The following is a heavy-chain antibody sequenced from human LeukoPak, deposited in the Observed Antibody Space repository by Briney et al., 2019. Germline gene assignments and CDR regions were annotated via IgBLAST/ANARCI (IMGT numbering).Heavy chain of an antibody. Sequence: ASVKVFCKASGYTFTSYDINWVRQATGQGLEWMGWMNPNSGNTGYAQKFQGRVTMTRNTSISTAYMELSSLRSEDTAVYYCARVYSGSYYYYYYMDVWGKGTTVTISS. CDR2: MNPNSGNT. D-gene: IGHD1-26*01. CDR3: ARVYSGSYYYYYYMDV. J-gene: IGHJ6*03. V-gene: IGHV1-8*01. CDR1: GYTFTSYD.